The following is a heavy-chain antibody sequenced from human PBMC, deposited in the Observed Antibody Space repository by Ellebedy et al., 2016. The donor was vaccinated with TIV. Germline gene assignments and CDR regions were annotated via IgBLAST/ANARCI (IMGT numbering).Heavy chain of an antibody. Sequence: SETLSLXCTVSGGSFSSGDFYWNCIRQHPGKGLEWIGYIFYSGSTYYSPSLKSRVIISQDTSKNHFSLTLSSVTAADTAVYYCARARAVDGTFALDYWGQGALVTVSS. CDR3: ARARAVDGTFALDY. V-gene: IGHV4-31*03. CDR1: GGSFSSGDFY. D-gene: IGHD6-19*01. CDR2: IFYSGST. J-gene: IGHJ4*02.